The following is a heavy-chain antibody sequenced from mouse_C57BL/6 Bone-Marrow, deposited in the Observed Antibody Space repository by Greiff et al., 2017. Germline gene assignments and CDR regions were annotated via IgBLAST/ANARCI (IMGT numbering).Heavy chain of an antibody. J-gene: IGHJ3*01. CDR1: GYTFTSYW. CDR3: ARAYYGSSSWFAY. Sequence: QVQLKQPGAELVKPGASVKMSCKASGYTFTSYWITWVKQRPGQGLEWIGDIYPGSGSTNYNEKFKSKATLTVDTSSSTAYRQLSSLTSEDSAVYYCARAYYGSSSWFAYWGQGTLVTVSA. CDR2: IYPGSGST. D-gene: IGHD1-1*01. V-gene: IGHV1-55*01.